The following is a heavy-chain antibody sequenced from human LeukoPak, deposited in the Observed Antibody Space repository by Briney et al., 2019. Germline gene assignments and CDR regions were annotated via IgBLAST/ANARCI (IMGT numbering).Heavy chain of an antibody. Sequence: GGSLRLSCAASGFTFSSYSMNWVRQAPGKGREWVSYISSSSSTIYYADSGKGRFTISRDNAKNSLYLQMNSLRAEDTAVYYCARDQRHERCIGICSSGIDYWGQGTLVTVSS. D-gene: IGHD2-8*01. CDR2: ISSSSSTI. V-gene: IGHV3-48*01. CDR3: ARDQRHERCIGICSSGIDY. CDR1: GFTFSSYS. J-gene: IGHJ4*02.